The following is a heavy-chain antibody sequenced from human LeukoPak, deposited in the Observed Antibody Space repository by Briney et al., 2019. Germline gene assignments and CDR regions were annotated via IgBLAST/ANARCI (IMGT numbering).Heavy chain of an antibody. J-gene: IGHJ4*02. D-gene: IGHD3-10*01. V-gene: IGHV4-34*01. Sequence: SETLSLTCAVYGGSFSGYYWSWIRQPPGKGLEWIGEINHSGSTNYNPSLKSRVTISVDTSKNQFSLKLSSVTAADTAVYYCASGGVTMVRGRGTFDYWGQGTLVTVSS. CDR3: ASGGVTMVRGRGTFDY. CDR1: GGSFSGYY. CDR2: INHSGST.